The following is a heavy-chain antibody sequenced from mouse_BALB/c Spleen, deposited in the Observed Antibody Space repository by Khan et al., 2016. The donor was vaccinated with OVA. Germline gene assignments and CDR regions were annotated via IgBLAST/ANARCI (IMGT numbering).Heavy chain of an antibody. V-gene: IGHV1S81*02. CDR2: TNPTNGRT. CDR1: GYTFTSYW. Sequence: VQLQQSGAELVKAGASVKMSCKASGYTFTSYWMHWVKQRLGQGLEWFAETNPTNGRTYYNEKFKSKATLTEDKSSSTAYMLLSGPTFKASAVYYCARIKKIVATYFDYWGQGTTLTVSS. D-gene: IGHD1-1*01. CDR3: ARIKKIVATYFDY. J-gene: IGHJ2*01.